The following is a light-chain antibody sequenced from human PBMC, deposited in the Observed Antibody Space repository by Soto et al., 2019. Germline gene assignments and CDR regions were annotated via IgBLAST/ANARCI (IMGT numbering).Light chain of an antibody. Sequence: QSVLTQPPSASGSPGQSVTISCTGTSSDVGGYNFVSWYQQHPGKAPKLMIYEVDKRPSGVPDRFSGSKSGNTASLTVSGLQAVDEADYYCISYAVTTSYVFGTGTKVTVL. CDR2: EVD. J-gene: IGLJ1*01. CDR3: ISYAVTTSYV. V-gene: IGLV2-8*01. CDR1: SSDVGGYNF.